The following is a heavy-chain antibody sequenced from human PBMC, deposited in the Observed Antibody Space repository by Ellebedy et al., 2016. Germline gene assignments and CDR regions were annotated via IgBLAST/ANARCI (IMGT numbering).Heavy chain of an antibody. J-gene: IGHJ5*02. CDR3: ARGVGGTSLNWFDP. CDR1: GSTFSGYT. CDR2: ISSSSSTI. D-gene: IGHD3-16*01. Sequence: GESLKISXAASGSTFSGYTMNWVRQAPGKGLEWVSSISSSSSTISYADSVKGRFTISRDNAKNSLYLQMNSLRAEDTAVYYCARGVGGTSLNWFDPWGQGTLVSVTS. V-gene: IGHV3-21*01.